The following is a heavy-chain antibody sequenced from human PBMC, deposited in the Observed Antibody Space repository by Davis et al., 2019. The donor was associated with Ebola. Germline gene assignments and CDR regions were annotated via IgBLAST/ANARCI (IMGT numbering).Heavy chain of an antibody. V-gene: IGHV3-9*01. D-gene: IGHD3-3*01. CDR1: GFTFDDYA. J-gene: IGHJ6*02. CDR3: AKAHAHYDFWSGYPLGDGMDV. CDR2: ISWNRGSI. Sequence: SLKISCAASGFTFDDYAMHWVRQAPGKGLEWVSGISWNRGSIGHADSVKGRFTISRDNAKNSLYLQMNSLRAEDTALYYCAKAHAHYDFWSGYPLGDGMDVWGQGTTVTVSS.